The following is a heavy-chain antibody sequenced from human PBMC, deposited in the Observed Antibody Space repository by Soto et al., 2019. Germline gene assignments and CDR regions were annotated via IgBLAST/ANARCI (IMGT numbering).Heavy chain of an antibody. Sequence: QVQLQQWGAGLLKPSETLSLTCAVYGGSFNDYYWSWIRQPPGKGLEWIGEINHSGSTNYNPSLKRRVTISVDMSKNQFSLKLTSMTAADTAVYYCARGRKQLVLAYYDYYGMDVWGQGPTVTVSS. CDR2: INHSGST. V-gene: IGHV4-34*01. D-gene: IGHD6-13*01. CDR1: GGSFNDYY. J-gene: IGHJ6*02. CDR3: ARGRKQLVLAYYDYYGMDV.